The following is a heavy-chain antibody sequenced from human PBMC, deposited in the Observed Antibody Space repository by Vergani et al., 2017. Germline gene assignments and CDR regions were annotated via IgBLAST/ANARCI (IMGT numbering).Heavy chain of an antibody. V-gene: IGHV4-61*02. J-gene: IGHJ4*02. CDR2: IYTSGST. CDR1: GGSISSGSYY. CDR3: ARHRLDRHTKSIVVVVAAYYFDC. D-gene: IGHD2-15*01. Sequence: QVQLQESGPGLVKPSQTLSLTCTVSGGSISSGSYYWSWIRQPAGKGLEWIGRIYTSGSTYYHPSLRSRVTISVDTSKNQFSLKLSSVTAADTAVYYCARHRLDRHTKSIVVVVAAYYFDCWGEGTLVTVSS.